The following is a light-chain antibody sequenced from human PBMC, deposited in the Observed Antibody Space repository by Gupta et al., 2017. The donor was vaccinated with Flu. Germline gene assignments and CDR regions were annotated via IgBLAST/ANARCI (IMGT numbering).Light chain of an antibody. CDR3: SSNAGSNNLV. CDR2: EVT. Sequence: QSALTQPPSASASPGQSVTISCTGTATDVGGYNYVSWYQQHPGKAPKLLIYEVTKRPSGVPDRFSGSKSGNTASLTVSGLQAEDEAEYYCSSNAGSNNLVFGTGTKVTVL. V-gene: IGLV2-8*01. CDR1: ATDVGGYNY. J-gene: IGLJ1*01.